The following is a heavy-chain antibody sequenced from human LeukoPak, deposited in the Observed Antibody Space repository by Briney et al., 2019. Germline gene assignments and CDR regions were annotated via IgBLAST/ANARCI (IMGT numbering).Heavy chain of an antibody. V-gene: IGHV3-33*01. J-gene: IGHJ3*02. CDR2: IWYGGSNK. CDR3: ARSTRTVAATGAFDI. CDR1: GFTFSSYG. D-gene: IGHD4-23*01. Sequence: GGSLRLSCAASGFTFSSYGMHWVRQAPGKGLEWVAVIWYGGSNKYYADSVKGRFTISRDNSKNTLYLQMNSLRAEDTAVYYCARSTRTVAATGAFDIWGQGTMVTVSS.